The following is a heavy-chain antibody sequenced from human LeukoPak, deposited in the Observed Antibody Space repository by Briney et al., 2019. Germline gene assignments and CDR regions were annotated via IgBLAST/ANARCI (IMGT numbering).Heavy chain of an antibody. J-gene: IGHJ4*02. CDR1: GFTFSHYG. D-gene: IGHD4-17*01. CDR3: AKGPTTVTTIESPH. CDR2: ISYDGGNK. V-gene: IGHV3-30*18. Sequence: GRSLRLSCAASGFTFSHYGLHWVRQAPGKGLEWVALISYDGGNKNYADSVRGRFTISRDNSKNTLYLQMNSLRAEDTAVYYCAKGPTTVTTIESPHWGQGTLVTVSS.